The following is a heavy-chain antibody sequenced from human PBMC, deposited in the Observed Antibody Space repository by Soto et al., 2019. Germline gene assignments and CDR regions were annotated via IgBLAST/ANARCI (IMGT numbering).Heavy chain of an antibody. J-gene: IGHJ6*02. CDR3: EKDQWLVAFYYYGMDV. CDR1: GFTFSSYA. CDR2: ISGSGGST. V-gene: IGHV3-23*01. D-gene: IGHD6-19*01. Sequence: GGSLRLSCAASGFTFSSYAVSLVRQAPGKGLEWVSAISGSGGSTYYADSVKGRSTISRNNSKNTLYLQMNSLRAEDTAVYYCEKDQWLVAFYYYGMDVWGQGTTVTV.